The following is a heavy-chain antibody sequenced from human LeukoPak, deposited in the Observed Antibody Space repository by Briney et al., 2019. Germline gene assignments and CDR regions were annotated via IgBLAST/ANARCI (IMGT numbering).Heavy chain of an antibody. V-gene: IGHV4-59*12. Sequence: SETLSLTCTVSGGSISSYYWSWIRQPPGKGLEWIGYIYYSGSTNYNPSLKSRVTISVDTSKNQFSLKLSSVTAADTAVYYCARRIFVPDYWGQGTLVTVSS. J-gene: IGHJ4*02. CDR3: ARRIFVPDY. CDR1: GGSISSYY. CDR2: IYYSGST. D-gene: IGHD3-3*01.